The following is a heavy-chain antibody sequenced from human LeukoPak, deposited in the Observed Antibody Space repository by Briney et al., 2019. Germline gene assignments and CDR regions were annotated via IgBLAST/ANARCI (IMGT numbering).Heavy chain of an antibody. CDR2: INPSGGST. D-gene: IGHD3-16*01. CDR1: GYTFTSYY. V-gene: IGHV1-46*01. J-gene: IGHJ4*02. Sequence: ASVKVSCKASGYTFTSYYMHWVRQAPGQGLEWMGIINPSGGSTSYAQKFQGRVTMTRDTSTSTVYMELSSLRSEDTAVYYCARFPGGREITFGGATREDYWGQGTLVTVSS. CDR3: ARFPGGREITFGGATREDY.